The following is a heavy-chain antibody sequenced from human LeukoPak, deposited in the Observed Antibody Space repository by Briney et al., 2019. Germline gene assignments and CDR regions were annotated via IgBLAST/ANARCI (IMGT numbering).Heavy chain of an antibody. CDR2: ITSSSSSM. D-gene: IGHD4-17*01. Sequence: GGSLRLSCAASGFKFSSFSMNWVRQAPGKGLEWISYITSSSSSMFYADSVKGRSTISRDNAKNSLFLEMNSLRAEDTAVYYCARVVGSYGDSAYWGQGTLVTVSS. CDR1: GFKFSSFS. CDR3: ARVVGSYGDSAY. J-gene: IGHJ4*02. V-gene: IGHV3-48*04.